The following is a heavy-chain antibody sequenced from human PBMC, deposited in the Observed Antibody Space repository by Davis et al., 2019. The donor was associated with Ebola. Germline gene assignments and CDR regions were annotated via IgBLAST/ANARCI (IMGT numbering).Heavy chain of an antibody. D-gene: IGHD3-22*01. CDR2: IYYSGST. CDR1: GGSISSYY. Sequence: PSETLSLTCTVSGGSISSYYWSWIRQPPGKGLEWIGYIYYSGSTNYNPPLKSRVTISVDTSKNQFSLKLSSVTAADTAVYYCASGYDSSGYSFDYWGQGTLVTVSS. V-gene: IGHV4-59*01. CDR3: ASGYDSSGYSFDY. J-gene: IGHJ4*02.